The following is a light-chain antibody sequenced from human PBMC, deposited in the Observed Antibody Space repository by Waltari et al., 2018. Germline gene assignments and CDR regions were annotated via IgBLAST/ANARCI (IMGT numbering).Light chain of an antibody. CDR1: SSNVGTMT. Sequence: QSVLTQSPSASGTPGQRVTISCSGGSSNVGTMTVNWYQQLPGTAPRLLIYSNTQRTSGVPDRFSGAKSGTSASLAMSDLQSEDEDDYYCAAWDDGLNGVLFGGGTKLTVL. J-gene: IGLJ2*01. V-gene: IGLV1-44*01. CDR3: AAWDDGLNGVL. CDR2: SNT.